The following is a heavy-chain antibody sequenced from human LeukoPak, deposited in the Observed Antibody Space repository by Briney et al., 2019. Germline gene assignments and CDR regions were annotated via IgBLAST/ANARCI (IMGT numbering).Heavy chain of an antibody. D-gene: IGHD2-2*01. J-gene: IGHJ6*03. CDR1: GFTFSSYS. CDR2: ISSSSSTI. V-gene: IGHV3-48*01. Sequence: GGSLRLSCAASGFTFSSYSMNWVRQAPGKGLEWVSYISSSSSTIYYADSVKGRFTISRDNAKNSLYLPMNSLRAEDTAVYYCARDHCSSTSCSSYYMDAWGKGTTVTVSS. CDR3: ARDHCSSTSCSSYYMDA.